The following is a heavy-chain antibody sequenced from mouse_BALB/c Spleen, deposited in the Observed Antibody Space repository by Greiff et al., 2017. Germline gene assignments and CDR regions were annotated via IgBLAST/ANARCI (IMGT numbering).Heavy chain of an antibody. V-gene: IGHV1-69*01. J-gene: IGHJ3*01. CDR3: ARREGNYGFAY. CDR1: GYTFTDYW. CDR2: IDTSDSYT. D-gene: IGHD2-1*01. Sequence: QVQLQQSGAELVMPGASVKMSCKASGYTFTDYWMHWVKQRPGQGLEWIGAIDTSDSYTSYNQKFKGKATLTVDESSSTAYMQLSSLTSEDSAVYYCARREGNYGFAYWGQGTLVTVSA.